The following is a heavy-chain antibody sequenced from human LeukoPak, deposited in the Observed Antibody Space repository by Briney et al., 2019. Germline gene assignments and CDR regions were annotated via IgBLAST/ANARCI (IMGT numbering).Heavy chain of an antibody. CDR2: IKQDGSEK. D-gene: IGHD6-13*01. CDR1: GFTFSSYW. J-gene: IGHJ4*02. CDR3: ARRGTSSSWAHFDY. V-gene: IGHV3-7*05. Sequence: GGSLRLSCATSGFTFSSYWMTWVRQAPGKGLEWVAKIKQDGSEKYYVDSVKGRFTISRDNAKNSLYLQMNSLGAEDTAVYYCARRGTSSSWAHFDYWGQGTLVTVSS.